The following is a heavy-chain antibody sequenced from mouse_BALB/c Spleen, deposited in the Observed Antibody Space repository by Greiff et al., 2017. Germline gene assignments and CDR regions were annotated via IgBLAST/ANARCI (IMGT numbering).Heavy chain of an antibody. Sequence: VKLMESGPGLVAPSQILSITCTVSGFSLTGYGVNWVRQPPGKGLEWLGMIWGDGSTDYNSALKSRLSISKDNSKSQVFLKMNSLQTDDTARYYCARSTMITMYAMDYWGQGTSVTVSS. CDR3: ARSTMITMYAMDY. CDR1: GFSLTGYG. J-gene: IGHJ4*01. D-gene: IGHD2-4*01. CDR2: IWGDGST. V-gene: IGHV2-6-7*01.